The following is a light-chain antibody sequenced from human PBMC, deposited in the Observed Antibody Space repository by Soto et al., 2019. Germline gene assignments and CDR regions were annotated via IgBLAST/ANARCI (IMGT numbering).Light chain of an antibody. CDR1: QSVSSY. CDR3: QQRSNWPLT. Sequence: EIVLTQSPATLSLSPGERATLSCRASQSVSSYLAWYQQKPGQAPRLLIYDASNRATGIPARFSGSGSGTDFTLNISSLEPADFAVYYCQQRSNWPLTFGPGTKVDIK. CDR2: DAS. V-gene: IGKV3-11*01. J-gene: IGKJ3*01.